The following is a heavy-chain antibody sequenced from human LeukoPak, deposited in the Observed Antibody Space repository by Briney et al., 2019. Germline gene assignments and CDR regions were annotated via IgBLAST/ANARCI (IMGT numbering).Heavy chain of an antibody. V-gene: IGHV4-34*01. J-gene: IGHJ4*02. CDR2: INHSGST. D-gene: IGHD1-26*01. CDR3: ARCSGSTYYFDY. Sequence: GSLRLSCAASGFTFSSHSMNWVRQAPGKGLEWIGEINHSGSTNYNPSLKSRVTISVDTSKNQFSLKLSSVTAADTAVYYCARCSGSTYYFDYWGQGTLVTVSS. CDR1: GFTFSSHS.